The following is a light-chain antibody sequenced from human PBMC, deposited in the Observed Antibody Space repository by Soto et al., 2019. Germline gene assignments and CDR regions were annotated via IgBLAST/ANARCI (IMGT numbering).Light chain of an antibody. J-gene: IGKJ4*01. CDR3: QQYGRPLT. CDR1: QSVNNNY. Sequence: EIVLTQSPGTLSLSPGERATLSCRASQSVNNNYLAWYQQKRGQAPRLLVYGASTRATGIPDRFSGSVSGTDFTLTISRLELEDFAVYYCQQYGRPLTFGGGTKVEIK. V-gene: IGKV3-20*01. CDR2: GAS.